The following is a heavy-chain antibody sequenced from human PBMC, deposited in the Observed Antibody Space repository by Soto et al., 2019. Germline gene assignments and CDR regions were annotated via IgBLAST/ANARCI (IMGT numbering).Heavy chain of an antibody. Sequence: PSETLSLTCAVYGGSVSGYYWSWIRQPPGKGLEWIGEIHPSGVSDYNPSLSSRIAIVADTSKNQVSLSLSSVTAADTAVYYCARGQDSAKVGYWGQGTLVTVSS. CDR2: IHPSGVS. CDR1: GGSVSGYY. J-gene: IGHJ4*02. V-gene: IGHV4-34*01. D-gene: IGHD5-18*01. CDR3: ARGQDSAKVGY.